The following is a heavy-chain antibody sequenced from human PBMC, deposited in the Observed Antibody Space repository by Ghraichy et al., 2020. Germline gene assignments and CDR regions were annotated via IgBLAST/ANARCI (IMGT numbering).Heavy chain of an antibody. CDR2: INHSGST. D-gene: IGHD2-2*01. CDR3: ARGEGYCSSTSCRYYYYYMDV. CDR1: GGSFSGYY. V-gene: IGHV4-34*01. Sequence: SETLSRTCAVYGGSFSGYYWSWIRQPPGKGLEWIGEINHSGSTNYNPSLKSRVTISVDTSKNQFSLKLSSVTAADTAVYYCARGEGYCSSTSCRYYYYYMDVWGKGTTVTVSS. J-gene: IGHJ6*03.